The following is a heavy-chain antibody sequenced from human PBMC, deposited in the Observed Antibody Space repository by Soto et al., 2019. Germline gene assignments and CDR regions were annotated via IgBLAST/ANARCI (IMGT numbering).Heavy chain of an antibody. Sequence: ASVKVSGKASGHSFTKYGTNWVRQAPGQGIEWMGWISDDSGDNGYTNYALKFQGRVTLTTDKSTSTVYMELSSLRADDTAVYYCARTLLMGNFNYDYFDPWGQGTLVTVSS. CDR2: ISDDSGDNGYT. V-gene: IGHV1-18*01. CDR3: ARTLLMGNFNYDYFDP. J-gene: IGHJ5*02. D-gene: IGHD5-12*01. CDR1: GHSFTKYG.